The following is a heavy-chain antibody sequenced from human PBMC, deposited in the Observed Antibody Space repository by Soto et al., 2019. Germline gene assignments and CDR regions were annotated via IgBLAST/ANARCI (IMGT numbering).Heavy chain of an antibody. Sequence: QVQLQESGPGLVKPPGNLSLTCAVSGDSISSSSWWSWVRLPPGKGLEWIGEIYHSGNTNYNPSLKSRVTISVDTSKNQFTLKLSSVTAADTAVYYCTRRGDGSGSQDYWGQGTLVTVSS. CDR3: TRRGDGSGSQDY. J-gene: IGHJ4*02. CDR2: IYHSGNT. D-gene: IGHD3-10*01. CDR1: GDSISSSSW. V-gene: IGHV4-4*03.